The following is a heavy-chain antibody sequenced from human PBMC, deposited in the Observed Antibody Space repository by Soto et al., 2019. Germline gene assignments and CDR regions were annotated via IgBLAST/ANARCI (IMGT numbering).Heavy chain of an antibody. CDR3: ARGSLRGYSGYGYYFDY. CDR1: GGSISSYY. J-gene: IGHJ4*02. D-gene: IGHD5-12*01. V-gene: IGHV4-59*01. Sequence: SETLSLTCTVSGGSISSYYWSWIRQPPWKGLEWIGYIYYSGSTNYNPSLKSRVTISVDTSKNQFSLKLSSVTAADTAVYYCARGSLRGYSGYGYYFDYWGQGTLVTVSS. CDR2: IYYSGST.